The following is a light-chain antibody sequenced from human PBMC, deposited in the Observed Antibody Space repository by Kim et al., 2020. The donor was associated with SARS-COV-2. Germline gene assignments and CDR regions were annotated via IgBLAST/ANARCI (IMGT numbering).Light chain of an antibody. CDR2: STN. J-gene: IGLJ3*02. CDR1: SGSVSTSYY. V-gene: IGLV8-61*01. Sequence: GATGTPAGGLSSGSVSTSYYPSWYQQTPGQAPRTLIYSTNTRSSGVPDRFSGSILGNKAALTITGAQADDESDYYCVLYMGSGISVFGGGTQLTVL. CDR3: VLYMGSGISV.